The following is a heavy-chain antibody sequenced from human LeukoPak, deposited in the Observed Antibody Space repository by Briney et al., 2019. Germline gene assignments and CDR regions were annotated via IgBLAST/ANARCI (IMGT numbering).Heavy chain of an antibody. CDR1: EFTFSSHW. J-gene: IGHJ4*02. Sequence: PGGSLKLSCLASEFTFSSHWMIWFPQPPGKGLQCVDNIKEDGSEKHYVDSVKGRFTISRDNAKNSLFLQMDSLRAEDTAVYYCARDRRYFDYWDQGTLVTVSS. V-gene: IGHV3-7*01. CDR2: IKEDGSEK. CDR3: ARDRRYFDY.